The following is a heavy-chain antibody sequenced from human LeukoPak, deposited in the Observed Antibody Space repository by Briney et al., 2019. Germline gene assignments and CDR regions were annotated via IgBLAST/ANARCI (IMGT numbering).Heavy chain of an antibody. CDR3: ARGPYDFWSGYGLWCYYMDV. CDR2: IYYSGST. D-gene: IGHD3-3*01. V-gene: IGHV4-61*01. J-gene: IGHJ6*03. Sequence: PSETLSLTCTVSGGSVSSGSYYWSWIRQPPGKGLEWIGYIYYSGSTNYNPSLKSRVTISVDTSKNQFSLKLSSVTAADTAVYYCARGPYDFWSGYGLWCYYMDVWGKGTTVTVSS. CDR1: GGSVSSGSYY.